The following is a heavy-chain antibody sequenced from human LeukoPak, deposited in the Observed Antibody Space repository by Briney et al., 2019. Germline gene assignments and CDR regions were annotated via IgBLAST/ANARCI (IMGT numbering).Heavy chain of an antibody. D-gene: IGHD2-2*01. CDR1: GYTFTSYG. CDR2: ISAYNGNT. V-gene: IGHV1-18*01. CDR3: ARLHPDLAPYCSSTSCYSYYYYGMDV. Sequence: ASVKVSCKASGYTFTSYGISWVRQAPGQGLEWMGWISAYNGNTNYAQKLQGRVTMTTDTSTSTAYMELRSLRSDDTAVYYCARLHPDLAPYCSSTSCYSYYYYGMDVWGQRTTVTVSS. J-gene: IGHJ6*02.